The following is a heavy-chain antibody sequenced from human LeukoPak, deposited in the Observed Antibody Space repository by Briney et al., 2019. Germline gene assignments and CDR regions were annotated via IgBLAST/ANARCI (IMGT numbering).Heavy chain of an antibody. V-gene: IGHV4-34*01. Sequence: SETLSLTCAVYGGSFSGYYWSWIRQPPGKGLEWIGEINHSGSTNYNPSLKSRVSLSLDTSMNQFSLKVNSLTVADTAVYYCARFYYYDASRPPYWGQGTLVAVSS. CDR3: ARFYYYDASRPPY. CDR2: INHSGST. CDR1: GGSFSGYY. D-gene: IGHD3-22*01. J-gene: IGHJ4*02.